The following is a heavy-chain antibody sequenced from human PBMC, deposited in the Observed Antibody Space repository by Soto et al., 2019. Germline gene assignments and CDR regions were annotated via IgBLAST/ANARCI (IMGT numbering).Heavy chain of an antibody. CDR3: AKDSSSWYYYGMDV. D-gene: IGHD6-13*01. J-gene: IGHJ6*02. V-gene: IGHV3-30*18. Sequence: GGSLRLSCAASGFTFSSYGMHWVRQAPGKGLEWVAVISYDGSNKYYADSVKGRFTISRDNSKNTLYLQMNSLRAEDTAVYYCAKDSSSWYYYGMDVWGQGTTVTVSS. CDR2: ISYDGSNK. CDR1: GFTFSSYG.